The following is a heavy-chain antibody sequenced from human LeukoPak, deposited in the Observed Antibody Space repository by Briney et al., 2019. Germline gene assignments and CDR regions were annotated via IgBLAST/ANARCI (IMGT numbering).Heavy chain of an antibody. CDR2: IWYDGSNK. Sequence: GGSLRLSCAASGFTFSSYCMHWVRQAPGKGLEWVAVIWYDGSNKYYADSVKGRFTISRDNSKNTLYLQMNSLRAEDTAVYYCARETVTMDGPKDYWGQGTLVTVSS. CDR1: GFTFSSYC. J-gene: IGHJ4*02. D-gene: IGHD4-11*01. V-gene: IGHV3-33*01. CDR3: ARETVTMDGPKDY.